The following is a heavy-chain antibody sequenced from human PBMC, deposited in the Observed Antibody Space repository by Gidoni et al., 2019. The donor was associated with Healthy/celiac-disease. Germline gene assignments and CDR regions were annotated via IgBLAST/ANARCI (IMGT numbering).Heavy chain of an antibody. J-gene: IGHJ2*01. CDR3: ARERKGAYCGGDCPPPYWYFDL. D-gene: IGHD2-21*02. V-gene: IGHV1-69*06. CDR1: GGTFSSYA. Sequence: QVQLVQSGAEVKKPGSSVKVSCKASGGTFSSYAISWVRQAPGQGLEWMGGIIPIFGTANYAQKFQGRVTITADKSTSTAYMELSSLRSEDTAVYYCARERKGAYCGGDCPPPYWYFDLWGRGTLVTVSS. CDR2: IIPIFGTA.